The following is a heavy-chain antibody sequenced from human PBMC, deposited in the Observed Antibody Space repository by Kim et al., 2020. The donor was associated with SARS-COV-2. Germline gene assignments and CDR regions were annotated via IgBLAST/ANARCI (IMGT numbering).Heavy chain of an antibody. V-gene: IGHV3-23*01. D-gene: IGHD2-21*02. CDR2: FSGGTGKT. CDR1: GFTFSAYA. CDR3: AKELTFRGRGDCSSCYF. J-gene: IGHJ4*03. Sequence: GGSLRLSCAASGFTFSAYAMTWVRQTPGKGLEWVSTFSGGTGKTYYADSVKGRFTISRDISKNTLYLQMDSLRAEDTAVYYCAKELTFRGRGDCSSCYF.